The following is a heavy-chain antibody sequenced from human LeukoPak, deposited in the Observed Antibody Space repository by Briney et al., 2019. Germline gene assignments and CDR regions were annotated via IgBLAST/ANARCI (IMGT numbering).Heavy chain of an antibody. CDR2: ISGVGGST. V-gene: IGHV3-43*02. Sequence: GPSHSPACAPPAPSFEATAIHWARHPPGRGLGWVSLISGVGGSTFSPGSAEGRSTISRENTKNSLYLQINSLRTDDTATYYCARESESSGWYEYWGQG. D-gene: IGHD6-19*01. CDR3: ARESESSGWYEY. J-gene: IGHJ4*02. CDR1: APSFEATA.